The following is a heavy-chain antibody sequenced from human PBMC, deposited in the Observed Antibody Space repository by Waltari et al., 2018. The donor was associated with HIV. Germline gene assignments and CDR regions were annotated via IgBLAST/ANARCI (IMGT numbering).Heavy chain of an antibody. CDR1: GFTFSTYW. CDR3: ATPIMIAFGGDDF. J-gene: IGHJ4*02. V-gene: IGHV3-74*01. D-gene: IGHD3-16*01. CDR2: IKSDGSST. Sequence: EVQLVESGRGLVQPGWSLRLSCSASGFTFSTYWMHWVRQVPGKGLVWVARIKSDGSSTSYADSVKGRFTVSRDNAKNTLYLQMNSLRPEDSAVYYCATPIMIAFGGDDFWGQGTLVTVSS.